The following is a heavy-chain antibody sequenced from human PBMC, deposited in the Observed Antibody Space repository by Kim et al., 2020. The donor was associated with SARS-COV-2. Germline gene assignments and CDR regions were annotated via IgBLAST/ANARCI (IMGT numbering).Heavy chain of an antibody. D-gene: IGHD3-16*02. CDR2: INHSGST. CDR1: GGSFSGYY. J-gene: IGHJ4*02. V-gene: IGHV4-34*01. Sequence: SETLSLTCAVYGGSFSGYYWSWIRQPPGKGLEWIGEINHSGSTNYNPSLKSRVTISVDTSKNQFSLKLSSVTAADTAVYYCARYGGRGSYPGWGQGTLVTVSS. CDR3: ARYGGRGSYPG.